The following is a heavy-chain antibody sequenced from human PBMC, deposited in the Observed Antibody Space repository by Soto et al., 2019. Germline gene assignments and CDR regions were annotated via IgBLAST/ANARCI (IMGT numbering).Heavy chain of an antibody. D-gene: IGHD6-13*01. CDR1: GYMFTTYG. CDR2: ISAYNGDK. Sequence: QVQLVQSGGEVKKPGASVEVSCKTSGYMFTTYGMSWVRQAPGQGLEWMAWISAYNGDKKYAQKFQGRVTMTIDTSTSTVYMELRSLTSDYTATYYCAKTGGGMAAGPLEYWGQGTLVTVSS. J-gene: IGHJ4*02. V-gene: IGHV1-18*04. CDR3: AKTGGGMAAGPLEY.